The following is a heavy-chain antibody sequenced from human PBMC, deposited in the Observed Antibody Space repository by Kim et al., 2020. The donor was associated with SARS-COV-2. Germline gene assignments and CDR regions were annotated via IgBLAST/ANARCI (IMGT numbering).Heavy chain of an antibody. D-gene: IGHD3-16*01. CDR3: ARGPLHGGDHLG. J-gene: IGHJ4*02. CDR1: GGTFSSYA. V-gene: IGHV1-69*13. CDR2: IIPIFGTA. Sequence: SVKVSCKASGGTFSSYAISWVRQAPGQGLEWMGGIIPIFGTANYAQKFQGRVTITADESTSTAYMELSSLRSEDTAVYYCARGPLHGGDHLGWGQGTLVTVSS.